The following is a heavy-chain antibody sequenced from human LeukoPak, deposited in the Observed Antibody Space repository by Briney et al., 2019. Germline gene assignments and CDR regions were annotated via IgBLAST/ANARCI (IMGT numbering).Heavy chain of an antibody. D-gene: IGHD1-26*01. V-gene: IGHV4-34*01. Sequence: SETLSLTCAVYGGSFSGYYWSWIRQPPGKGLEWIGEINHSGSTNYNPSLKSRVTMSVDTSKNQFSLNLSSVTAADTTVYYCARYYSGSYDYWGQGTLVTVSS. CDR1: GGSFSGYY. CDR2: INHSGST. CDR3: ARYYSGSYDY. J-gene: IGHJ4*02.